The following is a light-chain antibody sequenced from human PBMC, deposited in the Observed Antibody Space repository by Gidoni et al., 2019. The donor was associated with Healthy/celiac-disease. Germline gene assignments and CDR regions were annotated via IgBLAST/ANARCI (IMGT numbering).Light chain of an antibody. CDR2: GAS. Sequence: EIVLTQSPGTLSLSPGERATLSCRVSQSVTSSQLAWYQQKPGQSPRFLIYGASARAPDTPARFSGSGSGRDFTLTISRLEPEDFGVYYCHQYGSSPFTFGHGTKLDIK. J-gene: IGKJ3*01. CDR1: QSVTSSQ. V-gene: IGKV3-20*01. CDR3: HQYGSSPFT.